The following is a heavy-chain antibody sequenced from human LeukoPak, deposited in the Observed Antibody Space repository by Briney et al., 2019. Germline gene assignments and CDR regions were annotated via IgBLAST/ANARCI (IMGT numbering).Heavy chain of an antibody. D-gene: IGHD3-3*02. J-gene: IGHJ4*02. CDR3: AREASLAADY. CDR2: MNPNSGDT. V-gene: IGHV1-8*01. Sequence: GASVKVSCKASGYTFTSYDINWVRQATGQGLEWMGWMNPNSGDTGYAQKFRGRVTMTTDTSTTTAYLELRSLKSDDTAVYYCAREASLAADYWGQGTLVTVSS. CDR1: GYTFTSYD.